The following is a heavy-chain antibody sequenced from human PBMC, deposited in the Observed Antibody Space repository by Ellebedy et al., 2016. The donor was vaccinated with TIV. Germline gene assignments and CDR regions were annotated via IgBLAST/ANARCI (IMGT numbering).Heavy chain of an antibody. J-gene: IGHJ5*02. CDR2: INPSGGST. D-gene: IGHD3-16*01. V-gene: IGHV1-46*01. CDR3: ARVLEGGALDP. CDR1: GYSFTSYY. Sequence: ASVKVSCXASGYSFTSYYMHWVRQAPGQGLEWMGIINPSGGSTSYTQKFQGRVTMTRDTSTTTVYMEVSSLRPEDTAVYYCARVLEGGALDPWGQGTLVTVSS.